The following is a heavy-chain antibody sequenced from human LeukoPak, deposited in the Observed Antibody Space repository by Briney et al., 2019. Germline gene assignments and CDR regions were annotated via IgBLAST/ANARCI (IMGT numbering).Heavy chain of an antibody. CDR3: ARAPATAGTIDY. CDR1: GFTFSSYS. D-gene: IGHD1-7*01. V-gene: IGHV4-34*01. J-gene: IGHJ4*02. Sequence: PGGSLRLSCAASGFTFSSYSMNWIRQSPGKGLEWIGEINHSGSTNYNASLKSRVTISVDTSKNRFSLRLSSVTAADTAVYYCARAPATAGTIDYWGQGTLVTVSS. CDR2: INHSGST.